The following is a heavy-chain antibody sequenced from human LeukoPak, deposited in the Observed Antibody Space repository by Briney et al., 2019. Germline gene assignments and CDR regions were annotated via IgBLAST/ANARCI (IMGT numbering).Heavy chain of an antibody. CDR1: GFSLSTSGVG. Sequence: SGPTLVKPTQTLTLTCTFSGFSLSTSGVGVGWIRQPPGKALEWLALIYWDDDKRYSPSLKSRLTITKDTSKNQVVLTMTNMDPVDTAIYYCAHRRGGGDCLDYWGQGTLVTVSS. V-gene: IGHV2-5*02. D-gene: IGHD2-21*02. J-gene: IGHJ4*02. CDR3: AHRRGGGDCLDY. CDR2: IYWDDDK.